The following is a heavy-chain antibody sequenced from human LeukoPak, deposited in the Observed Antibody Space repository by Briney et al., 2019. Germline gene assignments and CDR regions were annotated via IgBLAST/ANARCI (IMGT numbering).Heavy chain of an antibody. CDR2: ISWNSGSI. Sequence: GGSLRLSCAASGFTFDDYAMHWVRQAPGKGLEWVSGISWNSGSIGYADSVKGRFTISRDNAKNSLYLQMNSLRAEDTAVYYCAREGYSSSWRYWGQGTLVTVSS. CDR3: AREGYSSSWRY. D-gene: IGHD6-13*01. V-gene: IGHV3-9*01. J-gene: IGHJ4*02. CDR1: GFTFDDYA.